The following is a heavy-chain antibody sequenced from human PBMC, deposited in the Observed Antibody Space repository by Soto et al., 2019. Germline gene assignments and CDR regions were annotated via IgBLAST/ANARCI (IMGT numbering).Heavy chain of an antibody. Sequence: ASVKVSCKASGYTFTGYYMHWVRQAPGQGLEWMGWINPNSGGTNSAQKFQGRVTMTRDTSISTAYMELSRLRSDDTAVYYCARMGRGYSYGSGYYYYGMDVWGQGTTVTVSS. CDR3: ARMGRGYSYGSGYYYYGMDV. CDR1: GYTFTGYY. D-gene: IGHD5-18*01. CDR2: INPNSGGT. J-gene: IGHJ6*02. V-gene: IGHV1-2*02.